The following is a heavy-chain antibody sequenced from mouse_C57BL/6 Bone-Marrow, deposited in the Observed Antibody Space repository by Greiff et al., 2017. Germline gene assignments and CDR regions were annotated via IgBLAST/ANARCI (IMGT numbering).Heavy chain of an antibody. CDR3: ARDWYEDY. CDR1: GYTFTDSY. Sequence: VQLQQSGPVLVKPGASVKMSCKASGYTFTDSYMNWVKQSHGKSLEWIGVINPYNGGTSYNQKFKGKATLTVDKSSITAYMELNSLTSEDSAVYYCARDWYEDYWGQGTTLTVSS. D-gene: IGHD2-14*01. CDR2: INPYNGGT. V-gene: IGHV1-19*01. J-gene: IGHJ2*01.